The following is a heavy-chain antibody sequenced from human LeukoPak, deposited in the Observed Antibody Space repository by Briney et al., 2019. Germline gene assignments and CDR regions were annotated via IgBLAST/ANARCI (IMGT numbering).Heavy chain of an antibody. J-gene: IGHJ6*02. CDR1: GFTFSSYS. D-gene: IGHD4-17*01. Sequence: GGSLRLSYAASGFTFSSYSMNWVRQAPGKGLEWVSSISSSSSYIYYADSVKGRFTISRDNAKNSLYLQMNSLRAEDTAVYYCAMYYGDPYYYGMDVWGQGTTVTVSS. V-gene: IGHV3-21*01. CDR3: AMYYGDPYYYGMDV. CDR2: ISSSSSYI.